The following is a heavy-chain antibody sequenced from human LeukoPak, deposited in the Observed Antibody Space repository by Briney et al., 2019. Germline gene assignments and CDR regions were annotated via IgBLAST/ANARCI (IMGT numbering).Heavy chain of an antibody. J-gene: IGHJ4*02. D-gene: IGHD5-12*01. Sequence: SGPTLVKPTQTLTLTCTFSGFSLTTTGVGVGWIRQPPGKALEWLALIFWDDDRYFSPSLRTRLTIAKDTSKNQVVLTMTNVDPVDTATYFCAHRVFNSGYDNWGQGTLVTVSS. CDR3: AHRVFNSGYDN. CDR2: IFWDDDR. CDR1: GFSLTTTGVG. V-gene: IGHV2-5*02.